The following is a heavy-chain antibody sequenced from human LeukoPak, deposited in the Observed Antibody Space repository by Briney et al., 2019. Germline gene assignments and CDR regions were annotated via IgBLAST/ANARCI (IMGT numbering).Heavy chain of an antibody. D-gene: IGHD2-2*01. J-gene: IGHJ4*02. Sequence: GGSLRLSCAASGFTFSSYAMSWVRQAPGKGLEWVSAISGSGGSTYYADSVKGRFTISRDNSKNTLYLQMNSLRAEDTAVYYYAKDGEYQRTFDYWGQGTLVTVSS. CDR3: AKDGEYQRTFDY. V-gene: IGHV3-23*01. CDR1: GFTFSSYA. CDR2: ISGSGGST.